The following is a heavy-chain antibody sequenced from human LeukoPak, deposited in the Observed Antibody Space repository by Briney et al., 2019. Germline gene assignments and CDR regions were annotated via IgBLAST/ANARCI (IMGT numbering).Heavy chain of an antibody. Sequence: GGSLRLSCAASGFTVSSNYMSWVRQAPGKGLEWVSLIYSGGSTYYADSVKGRFTISRDNSKNTLYLQMNSLRAEDTAVYYCARLARRHDSSGYYLNYFDYWGQGTLVTVSS. CDR1: GFTVSSNY. V-gene: IGHV3-53*01. J-gene: IGHJ4*02. CDR2: IYSGGST. D-gene: IGHD3-22*01. CDR3: ARLARRHDSSGYYLNYFDY.